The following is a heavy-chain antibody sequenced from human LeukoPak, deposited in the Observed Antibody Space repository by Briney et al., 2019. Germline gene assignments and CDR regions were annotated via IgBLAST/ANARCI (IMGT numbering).Heavy chain of an antibody. V-gene: IGHV3-48*04. D-gene: IGHD6-25*01. CDR3: ARWGSIIAAIDY. Sequence: GGSLRLSCAASGFTFSSYWMNWVRQAPGKGLEWLSYISSSSETIYYADSVKGRFTISRDNAKNSLYLQMNSLRAEDTAVYYCARWGSIIAAIDYRGQGTLVTVSS. CDR1: GFTFSSYW. CDR2: ISSSSETI. J-gene: IGHJ4*02.